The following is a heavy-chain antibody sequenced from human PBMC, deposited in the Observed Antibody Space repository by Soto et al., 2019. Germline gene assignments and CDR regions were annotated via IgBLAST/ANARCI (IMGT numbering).Heavy chain of an antibody. J-gene: IGHJ4*02. CDR2: INAGNGNT. CDR3: ARVSGYYLPDY. V-gene: IGHV1-3*01. CDR1: GYTLTNYA. D-gene: IGHD5-12*01. Sequence: VKFSCKASGYTLTNYAMHWVRQAPGQRLEWMGWINAGNGNTKYSQKFQGRVTITRDTSASTAYMELSSLRSEDTAVYYCARVSGYYLPDYWGQGTLVTVSS.